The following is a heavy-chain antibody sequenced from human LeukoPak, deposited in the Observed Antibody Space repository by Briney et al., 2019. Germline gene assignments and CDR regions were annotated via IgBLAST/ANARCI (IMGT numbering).Heavy chain of an antibody. V-gene: IGHV3-30-3*01. J-gene: IGHJ4*02. CDR1: GFTFSSYA. Sequence: GRSLRLSCAASGFTFSSYAMHWVRQAPGKGLEWVAVISYDGSNKYYADSVKGRFTISRDNSKNTLYLQMNSLRAEDTAVYYCTRDLGANRGIYWGQGTLVTVSS. CDR2: ISYDGSNK. CDR3: TRDLGANRGIY. D-gene: IGHD1-26*01.